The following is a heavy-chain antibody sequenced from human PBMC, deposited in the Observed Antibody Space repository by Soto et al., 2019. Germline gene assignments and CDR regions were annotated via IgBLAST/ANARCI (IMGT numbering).Heavy chain of an antibody. V-gene: IGHV3-30*02. J-gene: IGHJ4*02. CDR3: ARDGVGATTFFGYFDY. CDR2: TRHDGSNT. D-gene: IGHD1-26*01. Sequence: GGSLRLSCAASGFTFSGYGMHWVRQAPGKGLEWVAITRHDGSNTYYADSVRGRFTISRDNSKKTLYLQMDSLRAEDTAVYYCARDGVGATTFFGYFDYWGQGALVTVSS. CDR1: GFTFSGYG.